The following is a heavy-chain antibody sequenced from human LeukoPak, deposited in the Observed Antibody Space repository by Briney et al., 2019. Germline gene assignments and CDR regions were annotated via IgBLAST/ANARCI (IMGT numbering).Heavy chain of an antibody. V-gene: IGHV4-61*01. CDR3: ARVVPAKNLDY. CDR2: IYYSGST. J-gene: IGHJ4*02. CDR1: GYSISSGYY. Sequence: SETLSLTCVVSGYSISSGYYWGWIRQPPGKGLEWIGYIYYSGSTNYNPSLKSRVTISVDTSKNQFSLKLSSVTAADTAVYYCARVVPAKNLDYWGQGTLVTVSS.